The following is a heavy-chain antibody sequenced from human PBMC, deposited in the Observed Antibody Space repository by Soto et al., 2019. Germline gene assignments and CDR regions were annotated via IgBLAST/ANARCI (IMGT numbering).Heavy chain of an antibody. CDR3: AQQSPDIVVVVAARGAFDI. J-gene: IGHJ3*02. Sequence: EVQLVESGGGLVQPGRSLRLSCAASGFTFDDYAMHWVRQAPGKGLEWVSGISWNSGSIGYADSVKGRFTISRDNAKNSLYLQMNSLRAEDTALYYCAQQSPDIVVVVAARGAFDIWGQGTMVTVSS. D-gene: IGHD2-15*01. V-gene: IGHV3-9*01. CDR2: ISWNSGSI. CDR1: GFTFDDYA.